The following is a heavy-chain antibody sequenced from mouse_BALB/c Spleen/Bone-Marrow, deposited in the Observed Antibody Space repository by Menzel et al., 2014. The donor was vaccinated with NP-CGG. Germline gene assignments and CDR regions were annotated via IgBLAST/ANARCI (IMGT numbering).Heavy chain of an antibody. CDR3: TRKYYGSRPNLDA. CDR2: IYPGSGST. Sequence: LQQSGSELVRPGASVKLSCKASGYTFTSYWMHWVKQRPGQGLEWIGNIYPGSGSTNYDEKFKSKATLTVDTSSSTAYMQLSSLTSEDSAVYYCTRKYYGSRPNLDAWGAGTPVTVSS. J-gene: IGHJ1*01. V-gene: IGHV1S22*01. CDR1: GYTFTSYW. D-gene: IGHD1-1*01.